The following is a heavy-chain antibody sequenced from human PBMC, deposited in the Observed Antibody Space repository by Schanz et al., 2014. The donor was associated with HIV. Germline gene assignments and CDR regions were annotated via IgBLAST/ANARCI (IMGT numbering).Heavy chain of an antibody. Sequence: VQLVGAGGGGVQPGGALRLSCAASGFTFTSYAMTWARQAPGKGLEWVAVISYDGRNKYYADSVKGRFTISRDNSKNTLYLQMNSLRAEDTAVYYCAKGSNYYGLDVWGQGTTVTVSS. D-gene: IGHD3-10*01. J-gene: IGHJ6*02. CDR2: ISYDGRNK. CDR3: AKGSNYYGLDV. CDR1: GFTFTSYA. V-gene: IGHV3-30*18.